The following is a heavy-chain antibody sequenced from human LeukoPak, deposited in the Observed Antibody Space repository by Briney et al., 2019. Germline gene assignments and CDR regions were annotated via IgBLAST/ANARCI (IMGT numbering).Heavy chain of an antibody. CDR1: GGSISSYY. D-gene: IGHD3-10*01. J-gene: IGHJ6*02. V-gene: IGHV4-59*12. Sequence: SETLSLTCTVSGGSISSYYWSWIRQPPGKGLEWIGYIYHSGSTNYNPSLKSRVTISVDTSKNQFSLKLSSVTAADTAVYYCARGRITMVRGVKRPDYYYYYGMDVWGQGTTVTVSS. CDR3: ARGRITMVRGVKRPDYYYYYGMDV. CDR2: IYHSGST.